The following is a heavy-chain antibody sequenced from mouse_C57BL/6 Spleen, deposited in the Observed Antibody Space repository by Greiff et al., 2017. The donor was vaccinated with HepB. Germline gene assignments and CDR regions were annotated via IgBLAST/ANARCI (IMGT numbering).Heavy chain of an antibody. CDR3: ARYLITTVVADYAMDY. D-gene: IGHD1-1*01. Sequence: EVKVVESGGGLVQPGGSLSLSCAASGFTFTDYYMSWVRQPPGKALEWLGFIRNKANGYTTEYSASVKGRFTISRDNSQSILYLQMNALRAEDSATYYCARYLITTVVADYAMDYWGQGTSVTVSS. CDR1: GFTFTDYY. CDR2: IRNKANGYTT. J-gene: IGHJ4*01. V-gene: IGHV7-3*01.